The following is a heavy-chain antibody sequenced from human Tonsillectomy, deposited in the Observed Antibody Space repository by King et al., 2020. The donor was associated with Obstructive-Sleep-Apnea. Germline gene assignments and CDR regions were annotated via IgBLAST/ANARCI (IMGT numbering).Heavy chain of an antibody. Sequence: DVQLVESGGGLVQPGGSLRLSCAASGFTVSSNYMSWFRQAPGKGLEWVPAIYIGGSTYYADSLKGRFTISRANSKNTLYLQMNSLRAEDTAVYYCARAPAPYYYDSSGNPEMDVWGQGTTVTVSS. CDR3: ARAPAPYYYDSSGNPEMDV. J-gene: IGHJ6*02. CDR2: IYIGGST. CDR1: GFTVSSNY. D-gene: IGHD3-22*01. V-gene: IGHV3-66*01.